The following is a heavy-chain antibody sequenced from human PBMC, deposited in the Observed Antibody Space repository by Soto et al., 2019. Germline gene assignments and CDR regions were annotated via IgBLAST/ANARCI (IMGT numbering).Heavy chain of an antibody. J-gene: IGHJ6*02. Sequence: QVQLVQSGAEVKKPGSSVKVSCKASGGTFSSYAISWVRQAPGQGLEWMGGIIPIFGPANYAQKFQGRVTTSADESTRTDYMELRRLRSEDTSVYYCSRRITIFGVVSADPYYYYYGMDGWGQGTTVTVSS. D-gene: IGHD3-3*01. CDR2: IIPIFGPA. CDR3: SRRITIFGVVSADPYYYYYGMDG. V-gene: IGHV1-69*01. CDR1: GGTFSSYA.